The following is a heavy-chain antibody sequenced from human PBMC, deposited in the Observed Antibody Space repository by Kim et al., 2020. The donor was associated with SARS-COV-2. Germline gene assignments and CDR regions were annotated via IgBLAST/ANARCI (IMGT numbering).Heavy chain of an antibody. J-gene: IGHJ6*02. CDR2: IYTGTTT. V-gene: IGHV3-53*01. Sequence: GGSLRLSCAASGFFVSNTYLSWVRQAPGKGLEWVSVIYTGTTTYYADSVRGRFTISRDNSRNTVYLQMNSLRAEDTAVYYCARLGPVTANYYYGMDVWG. D-gene: IGHD2-21*02. CDR1: GFFVSNTY. CDR3: ARLGPVTANYYYGMDV.